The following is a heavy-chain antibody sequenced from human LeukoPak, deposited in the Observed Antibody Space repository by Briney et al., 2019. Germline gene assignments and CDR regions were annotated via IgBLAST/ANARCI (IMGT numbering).Heavy chain of an antibody. D-gene: IGHD1-1*01. Sequence: GSLVKVSCKASGGTFSSYALSSVRHAPGQGLEWMGRIIPVFGTTTYAQKFQRRVTITADESTTTAYMELRRLTSEYTAMYYCARGLGTRWFFDYWGQGTLVTVSS. J-gene: IGHJ4*02. CDR2: IIPVFGTT. V-gene: IGHV1-69*15. CDR1: GGTFSSYA. CDR3: ARGLGTRWFFDY.